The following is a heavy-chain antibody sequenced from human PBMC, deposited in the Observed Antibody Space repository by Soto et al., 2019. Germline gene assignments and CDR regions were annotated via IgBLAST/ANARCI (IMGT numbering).Heavy chain of an antibody. D-gene: IGHD3-22*01. CDR1: GGSISSGGYS. CDR3: ARARNYYDSSGFGH. Sequence: PSETLSLTCAVSGGSISSGGYSWSWIRQPPGKGLEWIGYIYHSGSTYYNPSLKSRVTISVDRSKNQFSLKLSSVTAADTAVYYCARARNYYDSSGFGHWGQGTLVTVSS. J-gene: IGHJ5*02. CDR2: IYHSGST. V-gene: IGHV4-30-2*01.